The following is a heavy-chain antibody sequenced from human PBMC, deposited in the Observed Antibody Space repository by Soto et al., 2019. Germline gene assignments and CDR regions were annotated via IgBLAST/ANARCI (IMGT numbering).Heavy chain of an antibody. CDR2: IYYSGST. Sequence: QVQLQESGLGLVKPSQTLSLTCTVSGGSISSGGYYWSWIRQHPGKGLEWIGYIYYSGSTYYNPSLKSRVTISVDTSKNQFSLKLSSVTAADTAVYYCARVPTWSGYLFRYYYGMDVWGQGTTVTVSS. J-gene: IGHJ6*02. V-gene: IGHV4-31*03. D-gene: IGHD3-3*01. CDR1: GGSISSGGYY. CDR3: ARVPTWSGYLFRYYYGMDV.